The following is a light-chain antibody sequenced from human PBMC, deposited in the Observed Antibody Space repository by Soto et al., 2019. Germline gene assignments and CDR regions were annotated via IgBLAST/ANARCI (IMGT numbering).Light chain of an antibody. CDR2: GAS. V-gene: IGKV3-20*01. CDR3: QQDGNTPHT. CDR1: QSVTSY. J-gene: IGKJ1*01. Sequence: IGFTQSPVTLSLSPGERATLSCRASQSVTSYLAWYQHKPGQAPRLLIYGASSRASGIPDRFSGSGSGTDFTLTISRLEPEDFAVYYCQQDGNTPHTFGQGTKVDIK.